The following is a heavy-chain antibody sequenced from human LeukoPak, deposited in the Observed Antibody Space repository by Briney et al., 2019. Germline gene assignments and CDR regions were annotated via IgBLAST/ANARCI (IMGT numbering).Heavy chain of an antibody. J-gene: IGHJ3*02. Sequence: SETLSLTCAVYGGSFGGYYWSWIRQPPGKGLEWIGEIIQTGSTNYNPSLRSRVTISLDTSKSQFSLKLSPVSAADTSTYYCARVGLGRDKGAFDIWGQGTMVTISS. CDR2: IIQTGST. CDR1: GGSFGGYY. V-gene: IGHV4-34*12. D-gene: IGHD3/OR15-3a*01. CDR3: ARVGLGRDKGAFDI.